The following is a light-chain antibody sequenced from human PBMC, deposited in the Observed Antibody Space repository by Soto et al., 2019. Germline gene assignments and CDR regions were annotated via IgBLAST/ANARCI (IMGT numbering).Light chain of an antibody. CDR3: QQRSNWPPMT. CDR2: YAS. CDR1: QSVSIY. J-gene: IGKJ5*01. Sequence: EIELTQSPATLSLSPGERATLSCRASQSVSIYLSWYHQKPGQDPRLLINYASYRSNGMPARFSGSGSGTNVTLTTSSLLPEDFAVYYCQQRSNWPPMTFGQGTRLEIK. V-gene: IGKV3-11*01.